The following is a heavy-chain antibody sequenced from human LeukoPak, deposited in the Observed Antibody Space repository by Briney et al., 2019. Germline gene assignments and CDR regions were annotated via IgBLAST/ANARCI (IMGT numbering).Heavy chain of an antibody. Sequence: GGSLRLPCAASGFTFDDYTMHWVRQAPGKGLEWVSLISWDGGSTYYADSVKGRFTISRDNSKNSLYLQMNSLRTEDTALYYCAKDYSSSWYTYYYGMDVWGQGTTVTVSS. J-gene: IGHJ6*02. V-gene: IGHV3-43*01. CDR3: AKDYSSSWYTYYYGMDV. D-gene: IGHD6-13*01. CDR1: GFTFDDYT. CDR2: ISWDGGST.